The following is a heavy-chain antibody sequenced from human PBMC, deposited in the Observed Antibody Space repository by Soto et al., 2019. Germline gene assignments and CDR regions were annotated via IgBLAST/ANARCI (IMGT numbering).Heavy chain of an antibody. D-gene: IGHD4-17*01. J-gene: IGHJ4*02. CDR1: GYTFTSYA. Sequence: GASVKVSCKASGYTFTSYAMHWVRQAPGQRLEWMGWINAGNGNTKYSQKFQGRVTIFRDNSKNTLYLQMGSLSAEDRAVYYCARGPSTVATWLDYWGQGTLVTVSS. CDR3: ARGPSTVATWLDY. CDR2: INAGNGNT. V-gene: IGHV1-3*01.